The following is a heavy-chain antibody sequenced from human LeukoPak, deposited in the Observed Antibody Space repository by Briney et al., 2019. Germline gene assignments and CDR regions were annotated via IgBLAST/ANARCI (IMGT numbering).Heavy chain of an antibody. CDR2: INHSGST. Sequence: SETLSLTCAVYGGSFSGYYWSWIRQPPGKGLEWIGEINHSGSTNYNPSLKSRVTISVDTSKNQFSLKLSSVTAADTAVYYCAINSIAVADTFDYWGQGTLVTVSS. V-gene: IGHV4-34*01. J-gene: IGHJ4*02. D-gene: IGHD6-19*01. CDR3: AINSIAVADTFDY. CDR1: GGSFSGYY.